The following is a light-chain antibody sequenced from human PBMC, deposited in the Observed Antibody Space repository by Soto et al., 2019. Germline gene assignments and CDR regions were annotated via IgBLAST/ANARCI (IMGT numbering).Light chain of an antibody. CDR2: DDS. CDR1: NIGSKS. CDR3: QVWDSRSDHVV. V-gene: IGLV3-21*02. Sequence: SYVLTQPPSVSVAPGQTAGIICGGNNIGSKSVHWYQQKPGQAPVLVVYDDSDRPSGIPERFSGSSSGDTATLTISRVEAGDEPDYYCQVWDSRSDHVVFGGGTKLTVL. J-gene: IGLJ2*01.